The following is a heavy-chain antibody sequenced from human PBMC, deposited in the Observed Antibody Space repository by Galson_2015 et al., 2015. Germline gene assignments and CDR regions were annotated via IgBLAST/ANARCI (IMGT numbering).Heavy chain of an antibody. Sequence: SVKVSCKASGYTFTSYDINWVRQATGQGLEWMGWMNPNSGNTGYAQKFQGRVTMTRNTSISTAYMELSSLRSEDTAVYYCARVLLWFGESPYYYGMDVWGQGTTVTVSS. D-gene: IGHD3-10*01. J-gene: IGHJ6*02. CDR1: GYTFTSYD. CDR2: MNPNSGNT. V-gene: IGHV1-8*01. CDR3: ARVLLWFGESPYYYGMDV.